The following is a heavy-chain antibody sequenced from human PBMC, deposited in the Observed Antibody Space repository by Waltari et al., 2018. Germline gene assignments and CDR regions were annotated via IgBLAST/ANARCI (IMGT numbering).Heavy chain of an antibody. CDR3: ARVGATTHYYYGMDV. CDR1: GGTFSSYA. V-gene: IGHV1-69*13. J-gene: IGHJ6*02. Sequence: QVQLVQSGAEVKKPGSSVTVSCKASGGTFSSYAISWVRQAPGQGLEWMGGIIPSCGTANYAQKCQGRVTMTADESTSTAYMELSSLRAEDTAVYYCARVGATTHYYYGMDVWGQGTTVTVSS. CDR2: IIPSCGTA. D-gene: IGHD1-26*01.